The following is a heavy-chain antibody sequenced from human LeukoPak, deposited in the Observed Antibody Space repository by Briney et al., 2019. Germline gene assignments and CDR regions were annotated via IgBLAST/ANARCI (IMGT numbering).Heavy chain of an antibody. J-gene: IGHJ2*01. CDR1: GVTFSNAW. CDR2: IKSKSDGGTT. CDR3: TTVKALFDILTGYYNYWFFDL. Sequence: GGSLRLSCAASGVTFSNAWMTWVRQAPGKGLEWVGRIKSKSDGGTTDYAAPVKGRFTISRDDSKNTLYLQMNSLKTEDTAVYYCTTVKALFDILTGYYNYWFFDLWGRGTLVTVSS. D-gene: IGHD3-9*01. V-gene: IGHV3-15*01.